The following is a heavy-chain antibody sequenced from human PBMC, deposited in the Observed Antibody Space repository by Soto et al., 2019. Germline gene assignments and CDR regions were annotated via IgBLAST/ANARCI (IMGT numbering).Heavy chain of an antibody. CDR1: GYSCIAYG. D-gene: IGHD3-22*01. CDR3: ARGRRPLIGGRYDTRGYLDF. J-gene: IGHJ4*02. CDR2: LSVYNGNT. Sequence: ASVKVSGKASGYSCIAYGLSWVRQAPGQGLEWMGCLSVYNGNTNYAQKFQGRVSMTPDTSTSTVYMELRNLRSDDTAFYYCARGRRPLIGGRYDTRGYLDFSAQRSLVIGSS. V-gene: IGHV1-18*01.